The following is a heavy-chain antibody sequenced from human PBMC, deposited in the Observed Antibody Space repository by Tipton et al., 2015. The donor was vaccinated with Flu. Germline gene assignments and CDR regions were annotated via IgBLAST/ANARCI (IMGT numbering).Heavy chain of an antibody. J-gene: IGHJ4*02. CDR1: GFTFGSYG. D-gene: IGHD1-26*01. CDR2: LWYDGTYK. CDR3: AREGPSGSYYSFDN. Sequence: SLRLSCAASGFTFGSYGMHWVRQAPGKGLEWVAGLWYDGTYKYHADSVKGRFTVSRDNSKNTLYLQMNSLRAEDTAAYRCAREGPSGSYYSFDNWGQGTLVTVSS. V-gene: IGHV3-33*01.